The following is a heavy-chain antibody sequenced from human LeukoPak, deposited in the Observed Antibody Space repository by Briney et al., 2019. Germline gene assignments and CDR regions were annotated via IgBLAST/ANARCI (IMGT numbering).Heavy chain of an antibody. Sequence: SETLSLTCTVSGGSISSGDYYWSWIRQPPGKGLEWIGYIYYSGSTYYNPSLKSRVTISVDTSKNQFSLKLSSVTAADTAVYYCARAWEYNSGYYADYWGQGTLVIVSS. D-gene: IGHD3-22*01. J-gene: IGHJ4*02. CDR2: IYYSGST. CDR1: GGSISSGDYY. V-gene: IGHV4-30-4*01. CDR3: ARAWEYNSGYYADY.